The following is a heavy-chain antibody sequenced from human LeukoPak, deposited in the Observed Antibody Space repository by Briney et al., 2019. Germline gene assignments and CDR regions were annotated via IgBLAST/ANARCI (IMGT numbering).Heavy chain of an antibody. V-gene: IGHV3-21*01. J-gene: IGHJ6*04. CDR1: GFTFSSYS. D-gene: IGHD3-10*02. CDR2: ISSSGAKT. CDR3: AELGITMIGGV. Sequence: GGSLRLSCAASGFTFSSYSMNWVRQAPGKGLQWVSSISSSGAKTYYADSVKGRVTISRDNAKNSYYLEMNSLVAEDTAVYYCAELGITMIGGVWGKGTTVTISS.